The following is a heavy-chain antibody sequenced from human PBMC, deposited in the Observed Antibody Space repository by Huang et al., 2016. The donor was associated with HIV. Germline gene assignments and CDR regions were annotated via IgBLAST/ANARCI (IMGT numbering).Heavy chain of an antibody. J-gene: IGHJ2*01. CDR1: EITFSNVA. CDR2: ITGSGFTT. CDR3: AKGRGSNWLSPSGLFDL. V-gene: IGHV3-23*01. Sequence: EGQLLESGGGLTQPGGSRRLSCVVSEITFSNVAMSWVRQAPRKGREWVSTITGSGFTTYYADSVEGRFTVSRDNSKNTVNLQMDNLRVDDTAIYFCAKGRGSNWLSPSGLFDLWGRGTLVSVSS. D-gene: IGHD6-19*01.